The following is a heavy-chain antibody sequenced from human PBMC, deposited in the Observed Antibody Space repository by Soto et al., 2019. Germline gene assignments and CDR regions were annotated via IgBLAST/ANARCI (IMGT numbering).Heavy chain of an antibody. CDR3: AKDKGGRYCSRTSCLYSFAY. CDR1: GFTFSTYA. J-gene: IGHJ4*02. Sequence: EVQLLESGGGLVQPGGSLRLSCTASGFTFSTYAMSWVRQAPGKGLEWVSTISDSGSTYYADSLKGRFTISRDNSKNTMYMEMNSLRAEDTAVYYCAKDKGGRYCSRTSCLYSFAYWGQGTLVTVSS. D-gene: IGHD2-2*01. V-gene: IGHV3-23*01. CDR2: ISDSGST.